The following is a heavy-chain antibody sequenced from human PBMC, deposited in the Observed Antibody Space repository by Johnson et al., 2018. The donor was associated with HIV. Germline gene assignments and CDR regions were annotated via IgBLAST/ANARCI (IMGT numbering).Heavy chain of an antibody. J-gene: IGHJ3*02. CDR2: ISYDGSNK. V-gene: IGHV3-30-3*01. Sequence: QVLLVESGGGVVQPGRSLRLSCAASGFTFSSYAMHWVRQAPGKGLEWVAVISYDGSNKYYADSVKGRFTISRDNSKNTLYLQMNSLRAEDTAVYYCAKDQASGYYCDAFDIWGQGTMVTVSS. D-gene: IGHD3-22*01. CDR1: GFTFSSYA. CDR3: AKDQASGYYCDAFDI.